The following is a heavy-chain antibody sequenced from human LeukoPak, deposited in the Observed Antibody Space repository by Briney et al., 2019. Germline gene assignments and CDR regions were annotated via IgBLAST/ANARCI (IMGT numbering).Heavy chain of an antibody. Sequence: GGSLRLSCTVSGFTVSSNSMSWVRQAPGKGLEWVSFIYSDNTHYSDSVKGRFTISRDNAKNSLYLQMNSLRAEDTAVYYCARDLLDYYGSGSYYKGTPAYWGQGTLVTVSS. J-gene: IGHJ4*02. CDR2: IYSDNT. V-gene: IGHV3-53*01. CDR1: GFTVSSNS. CDR3: ARDLLDYYGSGSYYKGTPAY. D-gene: IGHD3-10*01.